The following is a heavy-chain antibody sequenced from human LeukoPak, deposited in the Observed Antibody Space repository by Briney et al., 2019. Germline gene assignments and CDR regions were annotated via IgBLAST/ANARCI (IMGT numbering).Heavy chain of an antibody. CDR1: GFTFSSYA. J-gene: IGHJ4*02. CDR3: ARDPITYQLHGGYFDY. D-gene: IGHD2-2*01. CDR2: ISYDGSNK. V-gene: IGHV3-30*04. Sequence: PGRSLRLSCAASGFTFSSYAMHWVRQAPGKGLEWVAVISYDGSNKYYADSVKGRFTISRDNSKNTLYLQMNSLRAEDTAVYYCARDPITYQLHGGYFDYWGQGTLVTVSS.